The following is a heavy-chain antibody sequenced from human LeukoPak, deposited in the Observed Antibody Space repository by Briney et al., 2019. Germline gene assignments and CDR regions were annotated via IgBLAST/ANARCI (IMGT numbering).Heavy chain of an antibody. J-gene: IGHJ6*02. V-gene: IGHV1-69*04. CDR3: ARDSSGYGPYYYGMDV. CDR1: GGTFSSYA. Sequence: ASVKVSCKASGGTFSSYAISWVRQAPGRGLEWMGRIIPIFGIANYAQKFQGRVTITADKSTSTAYMELSSLRSEDTAVYYCARDSSGYGPYYYGMDVWGQGTTVTVSS. CDR2: IIPIFGIA. D-gene: IGHD3-22*01.